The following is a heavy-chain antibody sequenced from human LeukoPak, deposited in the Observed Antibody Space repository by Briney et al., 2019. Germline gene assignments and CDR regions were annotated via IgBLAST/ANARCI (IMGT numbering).Heavy chain of an antibody. Sequence: KPSETLSLTCSVSGGSISSSIYYWGWIRQPPGKGLEWIGSIYYSGSTYYNPSLKSRVTISVDTSKNQFSLKLRSVTAADTAVYYCARRLGGSGSYYYWGQGTLVTASS. J-gene: IGHJ4*02. V-gene: IGHV4-39*01. CDR1: GGSISSSIYY. D-gene: IGHD3-10*01. CDR2: IYYSGST. CDR3: ARRLGGSGSYYY.